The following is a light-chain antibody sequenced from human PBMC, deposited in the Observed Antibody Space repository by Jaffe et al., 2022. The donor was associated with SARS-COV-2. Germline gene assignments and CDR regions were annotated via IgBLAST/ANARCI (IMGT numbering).Light chain of an antibody. V-gene: IGKV3-20*01. Sequence: EIVLTQSPGTLSLSPGERATLSCRASQSVSSTYLAWYQQKPGQAPRVLLYAASSRATGIPDRFSGSGSGTDFTLTISRLEPEDFAMYYCQQYGTSRPFGQGTKVEIK. CDR3: QQYGTSRP. J-gene: IGKJ1*01. CDR1: QSVSSTY. CDR2: AAS.